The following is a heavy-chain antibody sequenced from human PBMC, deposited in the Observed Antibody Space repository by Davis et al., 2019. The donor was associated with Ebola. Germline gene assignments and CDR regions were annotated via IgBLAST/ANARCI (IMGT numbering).Heavy chain of an antibody. CDR2: IVVGSGNA. CDR3: AADPHYYYYHGMDV. J-gene: IGHJ6*02. V-gene: IGHV1-58*01. CDR1: GFTFTSSA. Sequence: AASVKVSCKASGFTFTSSAVQWVRQARGQRLEWIGWIVVGSGNANYAQKFQERVTITRDMSTSTAYMELSSLRSEDTAVYYCAADPHYYYYHGMDVWGQGTTVTVSS.